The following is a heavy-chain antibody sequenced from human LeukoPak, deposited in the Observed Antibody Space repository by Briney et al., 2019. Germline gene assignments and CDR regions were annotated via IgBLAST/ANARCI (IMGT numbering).Heavy chain of an antibody. CDR1: GFTFSSYA. CDR2: IRSKAYGGTT. V-gene: IGHV3-49*04. Sequence: PGGSLRLSCAASGFTFSSYAMSWVRQAPGKGLEWVGFIRSKAYGGTTEYAASVKGRFTISRDDSKSIAYLQMNSLKTEDTAVYHCTREHYASGSYYVDYWGQGTLVTVSS. D-gene: IGHD3-10*01. J-gene: IGHJ4*02. CDR3: TREHYASGSYYVDY.